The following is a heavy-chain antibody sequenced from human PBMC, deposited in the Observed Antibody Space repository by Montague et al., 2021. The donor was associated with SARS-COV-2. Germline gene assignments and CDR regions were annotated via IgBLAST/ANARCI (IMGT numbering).Heavy chain of an antibody. CDR3: ARVGLVGDSTSWIDK. V-gene: IGHV4-4*07. CDR2: IYTSGSS. D-gene: IGHD2-8*02. J-gene: IGHJ4*02. Sequence: SETLSLTCSVSGGSISKYYWGWIRQPAGKGPEWIGRIYTSGSSNYNPSLTGRAAMSVDSSKNQFSLRLTSVTAADTAVYYCARVGLVGDSTSWIDKWGQGALVTVSS. CDR1: GGSISKYY.